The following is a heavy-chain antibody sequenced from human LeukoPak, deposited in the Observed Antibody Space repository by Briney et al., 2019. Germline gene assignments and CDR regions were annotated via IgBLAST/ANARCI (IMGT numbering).Heavy chain of an antibody. Sequence: GGSLRLSCAASGFTFSSYWMHWVRQAPGKGLVWVSRINSDGSSTTYADSVKGRFTISRDNAKNTLYLQMNSLRAEDTAVYYCARDRVYDNAFDIWGQGTMVTVSS. CDR2: INSDGSST. D-gene: IGHD5/OR15-5a*01. CDR1: GFTFSSYW. CDR3: ARDRVYDNAFDI. J-gene: IGHJ3*02. V-gene: IGHV3-74*01.